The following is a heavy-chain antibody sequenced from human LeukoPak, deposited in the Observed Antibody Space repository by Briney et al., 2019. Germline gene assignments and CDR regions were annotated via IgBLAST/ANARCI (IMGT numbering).Heavy chain of an antibody. D-gene: IGHD3-10*01. Sequence: SETLSLTCAVYGGSFSGYYWSWIRQPPGKGLEWIGEINHSGSTNYNPSFKSRVTISVDTSKNQFSLKLSSVTAADTAVYYCARGRRITMVRGVIEGWFDPWGQGTLVTVSS. CDR3: ARGRRITMVRGVIEGWFDP. V-gene: IGHV4-34*01. CDR2: INHSGST. J-gene: IGHJ5*02. CDR1: GGSFSGYY.